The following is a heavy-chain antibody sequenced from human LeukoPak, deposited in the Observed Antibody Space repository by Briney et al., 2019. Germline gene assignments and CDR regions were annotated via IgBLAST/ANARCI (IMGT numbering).Heavy chain of an antibody. J-gene: IGHJ5*02. CDR3: ARLSPPIASFCSGGTCYSGGFDP. CDR2: LTTYNGNT. Sequence: ASVKVSCKTSGYTFTSYGITWVRRAPGQGLEWMGWLTTYNGNTYYAQKLQGRVTMTADTSTSTAYMELRSLRSDDTAVYYCARLSPPIASFCSGGTCYSGGFDPWGQGTLVTVSS. V-gene: IGHV1-18*01. CDR1: GYTFTSYG. D-gene: IGHD2-15*01.